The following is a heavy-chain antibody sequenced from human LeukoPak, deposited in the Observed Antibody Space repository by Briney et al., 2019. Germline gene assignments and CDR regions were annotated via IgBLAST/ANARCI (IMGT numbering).Heavy chain of an antibody. CDR3: ARDGSTIFGVDHAFDI. CDR1: GFTFSSYW. D-gene: IGHD3-3*01. Sequence: GGSLRLSCAASGFTFSSYWMHWVRQAPGKGLVWVSRINSDGSSTSYADSVKGRFTISRDNAKNSLYLQMNSLRAEDTAVYYCARDGSTIFGVDHAFDIWGQGTMVTVSS. CDR2: INSDGSST. V-gene: IGHV3-74*01. J-gene: IGHJ3*02.